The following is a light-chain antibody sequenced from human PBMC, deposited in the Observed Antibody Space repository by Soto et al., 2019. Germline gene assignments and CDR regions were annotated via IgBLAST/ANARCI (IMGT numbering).Light chain of an antibody. CDR2: EVT. CDR3: CSHSGHGAYWV. J-gene: IGLJ3*02. Sequence: QSVLTQPASVSGSPGQSITISCTGTTSDVGRYNLVSWYQQLPGKAPKLMISEVTKRPSGVSNRFSGSKSGNTASLTISGLQAEDEADYYCCSHSGHGAYWVFGGGTKLTVL. CDR1: TSDVGRYNL. V-gene: IGLV2-23*02.